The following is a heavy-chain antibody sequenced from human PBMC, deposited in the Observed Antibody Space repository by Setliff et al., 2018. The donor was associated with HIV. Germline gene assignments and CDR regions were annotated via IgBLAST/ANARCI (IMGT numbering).Heavy chain of an antibody. D-gene: IGHD5-12*01. CDR1: GGSFSEHY. CDR2: INHSGST. CDR3: ARGATLLPGYSDRWEYFYMDV. J-gene: IGHJ6*03. Sequence: PSETLSLTCAVYGGSFSEHYWSWIRQSPGKGLEWIGEINHSGSTHYNPPLKSRATISVDTSKNQFSPRLNSVTAADTAVYYCARGATLLPGYSDRWEYFYMDVWGKGTTVTVSS. V-gene: IGHV4-34*01.